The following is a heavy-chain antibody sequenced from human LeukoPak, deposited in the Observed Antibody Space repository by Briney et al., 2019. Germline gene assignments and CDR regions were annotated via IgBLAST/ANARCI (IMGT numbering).Heavy chain of an antibody. CDR2: INHSGST. Sequence: SETLSLTCAVYGGSFSGYYWSWIRQPPGKGLEWIGGINHSGSTNYNPSLKSRVTISVDTSKNQFSLKLSSVTAADTAVYYCARGRIGRQQLIDYWGQGTLVTVSS. CDR3: ARGRIGRQQLIDY. J-gene: IGHJ4*02. D-gene: IGHD6-13*01. V-gene: IGHV4-34*01. CDR1: GGSFSGYY.